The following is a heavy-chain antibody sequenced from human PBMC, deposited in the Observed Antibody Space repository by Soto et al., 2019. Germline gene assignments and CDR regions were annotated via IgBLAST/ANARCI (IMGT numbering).Heavy chain of an antibody. CDR3: ARARDTAMVFVHYWYFDL. CDR2: IKQDGSEK. J-gene: IGHJ2*01. CDR1: GFTFSSYW. Sequence: LRLSCAASGFTFSSYWMSWVRQAPGKGLEWVANIKQDGSEKYYVDSVKGRFTISRDNAKNSLYLQMNSLRAEDTAVYYCARARDTAMVFVHYWYFDLWGRGTLVTVSS. D-gene: IGHD5-18*01. V-gene: IGHV3-7*01.